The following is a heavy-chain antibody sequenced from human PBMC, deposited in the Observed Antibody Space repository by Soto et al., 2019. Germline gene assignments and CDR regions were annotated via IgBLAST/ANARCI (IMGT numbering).Heavy chain of an antibody. CDR2: ISSSSSHK. CDR3: ARLRSDAFDI. V-gene: IGHV3-21*04. CDR1: GFTFNYFT. Sequence: EVQLVESGGGLVKPGESLRLSCAASGFTFNYFTMNWVRQARGKGLECVASISSSSSHKYSADSVRGRFTFSKDNANNSLYLQMNSLRVEDTAVYYCARLRSDAFDIWGQGTLVTVSS. D-gene: IGHD4-17*01. J-gene: IGHJ3*02.